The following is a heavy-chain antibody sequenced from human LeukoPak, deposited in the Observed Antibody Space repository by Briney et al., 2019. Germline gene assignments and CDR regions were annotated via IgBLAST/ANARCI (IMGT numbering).Heavy chain of an antibody. V-gene: IGHV1-2*02. J-gene: IGHJ5*02. CDR2: INPNSGGT. D-gene: IGHD3-9*01. CDR3: ARDEKEARYYDILTGYREYNWFDP. CDR1: GYTFTGYY. Sequence: ASVKVSCKASGYTFTGYYMHWVRQAPGQGLEWMGWINPNSGGTNYAQKFQGRATMTRDTSISTAYMELSRLRSDDTAVYYCARDEKEARYYDILTGYREYNWFDPWGQGTLVTVSS.